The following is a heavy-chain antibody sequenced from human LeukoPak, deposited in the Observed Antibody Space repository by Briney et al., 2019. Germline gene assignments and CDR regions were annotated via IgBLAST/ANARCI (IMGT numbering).Heavy chain of an antibody. J-gene: IGHJ4*02. D-gene: IGHD3-9*01. Sequence: PGTSLRLSCVASGFTFTNYAMSWVRQAPGKGLEWVSAITGSDGTSHYADSVKGRFTISRVNSKNTLYLQVNSLRAEDTAVYYCAKWGDYDILTGYYVPDYWGQGTLVTVSS. CDR1: GFTFTNYA. V-gene: IGHV3-23*01. CDR3: AKWGDYDILTGYYVPDY. CDR2: ITGSDGTS.